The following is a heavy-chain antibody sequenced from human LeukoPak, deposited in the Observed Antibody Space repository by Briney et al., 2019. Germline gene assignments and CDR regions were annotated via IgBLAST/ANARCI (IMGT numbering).Heavy chain of an antibody. CDR2: IIPIFGTA. D-gene: IGHD5-12*01. Sequence: ASVKVSCKASGGTFSSYAISWVRQAPGQGLEWMGGIIPIFGTANYAQKFQGRVTITADKSTSTAYMELSSLRSEDTAVYYCARRDIVATIRGGGYFDYWGQGTLVTVSS. CDR1: GGTFSSYA. V-gene: IGHV1-69*06. J-gene: IGHJ4*02. CDR3: ARRDIVATIRGGGYFDY.